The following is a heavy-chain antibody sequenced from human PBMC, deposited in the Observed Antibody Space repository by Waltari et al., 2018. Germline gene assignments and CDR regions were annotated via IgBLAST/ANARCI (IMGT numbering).Heavy chain of an antibody. Sequence: QVQLVESGAGVVQPGRSLRLAIGASEFTFSFYAIHWVRQAPGKGVEWVAVISYNARNIYYVDSVKGLFTISRDNSKKTLYLQMNSLRAEDTAVYYCARDYCDRTNCHGMDVWGQGTTVTVSS. V-gene: IGHV3-30*04. CDR2: ISYNARNI. D-gene: IGHD3-22*01. J-gene: IGHJ6*02. CDR1: EFTFSFYA. CDR3: ARDYCDRTNCHGMDV.